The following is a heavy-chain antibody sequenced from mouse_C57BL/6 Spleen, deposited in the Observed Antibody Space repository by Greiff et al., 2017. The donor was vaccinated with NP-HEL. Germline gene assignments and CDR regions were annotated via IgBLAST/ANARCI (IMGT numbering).Heavy chain of an antibody. V-gene: IGHV1-55*01. J-gene: IGHJ4*01. CDR1: GYTFTSYW. D-gene: IGHD1-1*01. CDR2: IYPGSGST. Sequence: QVQLQQPGAELVKPGASVKMSCKASGYTFTSYWITWVKQRPGQGLEWIGDIYPGSGSTNYNEKFKSKATLPVNTSSSPAYMQRSSLTSEDSAGYYCARGGLLYYGSSYDAMDYWGQGTSVTVSS. CDR3: ARGGLLYYGSSYDAMDY.